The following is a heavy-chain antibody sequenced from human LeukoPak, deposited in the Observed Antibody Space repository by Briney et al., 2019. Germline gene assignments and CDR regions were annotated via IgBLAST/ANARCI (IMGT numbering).Heavy chain of an antibody. Sequence: SVKVSCKASGGTFSSYAISWVRQAPGQGLEWMGGTIPIFGTANYAQKFQGRVTITTDESTSTAYMELSSLRSEDTAVYYCARVRSYGYSDYYYYMDVWGKGTTVTVSS. J-gene: IGHJ6*03. D-gene: IGHD5-18*01. V-gene: IGHV1-69*05. CDR2: TIPIFGTA. CDR1: GGTFSSYA. CDR3: ARVRSYGYSDYYYYMDV.